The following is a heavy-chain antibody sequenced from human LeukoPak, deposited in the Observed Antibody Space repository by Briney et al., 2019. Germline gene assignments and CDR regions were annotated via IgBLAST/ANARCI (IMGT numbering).Heavy chain of an antibody. CDR1: GFTFSSHW. Sequence: GGSLRLSCAASGFTFSSHWMHWVRQAPGQELAWVSRINSDGSSTSYADSVKGRFTISRDNAKNTLYLQMNSLRAEDTAVYYCAGDGYSSSWYYYYYYMDVWGKGTTVTVSS. CDR2: INSDGSST. J-gene: IGHJ6*03. CDR3: AGDGYSSSWYYYYYYMDV. D-gene: IGHD6-13*01. V-gene: IGHV3-74*01.